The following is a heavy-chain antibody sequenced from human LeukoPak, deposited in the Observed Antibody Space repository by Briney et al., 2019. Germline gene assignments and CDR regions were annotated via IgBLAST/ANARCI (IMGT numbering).Heavy chain of an antibody. CDR1: AFIFSNYD. CDR3: TRGRSFSSGWYLDYDMDV. J-gene: IGHJ6*02. D-gene: IGHD6-19*01. V-gene: IGHV3-13*01. CDR2: IGVAGDT. Sequence: GGSLRLSCAASAFIFSNYDMPWVRQVPGKGLEWVSGIGVAGDTYYRGSVKGRFTISREKAKNSLYLQMNSLRAGDTAVYYCTRGRSFSSGWYLDYDMDVWGQGTTVTVSS.